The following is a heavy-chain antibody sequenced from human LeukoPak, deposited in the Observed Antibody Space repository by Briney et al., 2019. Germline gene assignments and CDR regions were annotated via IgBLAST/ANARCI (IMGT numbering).Heavy chain of an antibody. D-gene: IGHD4-17*01. CDR2: IIPIFGTS. Sequence: GASVKVSCKASGGTFSNYDISWVRQAPGQGLKWMGGIIPIFGTSNYAQKFQGRVTIIADKSTSTAYMELSSLRSEDTAMYYCARPPGDFGDYLSDPVFFDYWGQGTLVTVSS. CDR3: ARPPGDFGDYLSDPVFFDY. J-gene: IGHJ4*02. V-gene: IGHV1-69*06. CDR1: GGTFSNYD.